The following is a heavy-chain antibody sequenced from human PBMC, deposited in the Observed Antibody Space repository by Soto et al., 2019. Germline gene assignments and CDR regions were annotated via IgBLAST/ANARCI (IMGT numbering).Heavy chain of an antibody. D-gene: IGHD6-19*01. J-gene: IGHJ4*02. CDR3: AVAVAGPTAIGY. V-gene: IGHV3-23*01. Sequence: PGGSLRLSCAASGFTFSTYAMSWVRQAPGKGLEWVSAITGSGAATYRYYADSVKGRFTISRDNSKNTLNLQMNSLRAEDTAVYYCAVAVAGPTAIGYWGQGTLVTVSS. CDR1: GFTFSTYA. CDR2: ITGSGAATYR.